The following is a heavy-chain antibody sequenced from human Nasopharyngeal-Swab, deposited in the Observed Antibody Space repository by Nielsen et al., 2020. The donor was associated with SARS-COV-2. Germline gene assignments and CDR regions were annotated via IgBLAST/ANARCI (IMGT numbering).Heavy chain of an antibody. D-gene: IGHD3-10*01. J-gene: IGHJ6*03. CDR3: ARQVGLLWFREFSWDYYYMDV. V-gene: IGHV4-39*01. CDR1: GGSISSSSYY. Sequence: SETLSLTCTVSGGSISSSSYYWGWIRQPPGKGLEWIGSIYYSGSTYYNPSLKSRVTISVDTSKNRFSLKLSSVTAADTAVYYCARQVGLLWFREFSWDYYYMDVWGKGTTVTVSS. CDR2: IYYSGST.